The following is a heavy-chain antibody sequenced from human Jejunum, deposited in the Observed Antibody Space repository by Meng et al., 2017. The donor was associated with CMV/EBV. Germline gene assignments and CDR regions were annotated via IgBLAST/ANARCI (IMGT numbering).Heavy chain of an antibody. D-gene: IGHD7-27*01. CDR2: IYWDDDK. J-gene: IGHJ3*02. CDR3: AVPGDLGAFDI. Sequence: QITLNESGPTLVKPKQTLTLTCTMSEFSFSTRGVGVGWIRQPPGKALEWLALIYWDDDKRYSPSLNSRLTITKDTSKNQVVLEMTNMDPVDTATYYCAVPGDLGAFDIWGQGTMVTVSS. CDR1: EFSFSTRGVG. V-gene: IGHV2-5*02.